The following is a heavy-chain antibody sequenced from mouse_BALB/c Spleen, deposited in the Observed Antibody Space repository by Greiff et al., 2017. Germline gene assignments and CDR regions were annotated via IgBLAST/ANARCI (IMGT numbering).Heavy chain of an antibody. V-gene: IGHV14-1*02. CDR3: ASPYYYGSSWFAY. D-gene: IGHD1-1*01. CDR1: GFNIKDYY. Sequence: VQLKESGAELVRPGALVKLSCKASGFNIKDYYMHWVKQRPEQGLEWIGWIDPENGNTIYDPKFQGKASITADTSSNTAYLQLSSLTSEDTAVYYCASPYYYGSSWFAYWGQGTLVTVSA. J-gene: IGHJ3*01. CDR2: IDPENGNT.